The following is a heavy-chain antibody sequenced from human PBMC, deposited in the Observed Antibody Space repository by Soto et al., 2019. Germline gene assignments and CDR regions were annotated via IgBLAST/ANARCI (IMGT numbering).Heavy chain of an antibody. V-gene: IGHV5-51*01. CDR2: IYPGDSDT. Sequence: GESLKISCKGSGYSFTIYCIGWVLQMPWKGLEWMGIIYPGDSDTRYSPSFQGQVTISADKSISTAYLQWSSLKASDTAMYYCARHSNTDYYDSSGYFSWGQGTLVTVSS. CDR1: GYSFTIYC. CDR3: ARHSNTDYYDSSGYFS. J-gene: IGHJ5*02. D-gene: IGHD3-22*01.